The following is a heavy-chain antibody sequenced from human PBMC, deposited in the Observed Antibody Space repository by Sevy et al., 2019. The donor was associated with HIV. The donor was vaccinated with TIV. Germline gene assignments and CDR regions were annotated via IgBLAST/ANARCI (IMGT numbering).Heavy chain of an antibody. V-gene: IGHV4-34*01. CDR3: ARGGFYYDSSGYPEYFQH. CDR2: INHSGST. J-gene: IGHJ1*01. Sequence: SETLSLTCAVYGGSFSGYCWSWIRQTPGKGLEWIGEINHSGSTNYNPSLKSRVTISVDTSKNQFSLKLSSVTAADTAVYYCARGGFYYDSSGYPEYFQHWGQGTLVTVSS. D-gene: IGHD3-22*01. CDR1: GGSFSGYC.